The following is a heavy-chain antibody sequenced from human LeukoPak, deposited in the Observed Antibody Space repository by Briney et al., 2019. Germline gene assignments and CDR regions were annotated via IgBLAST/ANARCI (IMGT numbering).Heavy chain of an antibody. CDR1: GGSISSGSYY. Sequence: SQTLSPTCTVSGGSISSGSYYWSWIRQPAGKGLEWIGRIYTSGSTNYNPSLKSRVTISVDTSKNQFSLKLSSVTAADTAVYYCARRGSGRLGTFDYWGQGTLVTVSS. CDR3: ARRGSGRLGTFDY. V-gene: IGHV4-61*02. D-gene: IGHD3-10*01. J-gene: IGHJ4*02. CDR2: IYTSGST.